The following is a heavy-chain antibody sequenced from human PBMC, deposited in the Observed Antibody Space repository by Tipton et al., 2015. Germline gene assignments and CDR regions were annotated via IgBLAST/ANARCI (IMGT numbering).Heavy chain of an antibody. CDR3: ARHGSIGARQNWFDP. J-gene: IGHJ5*02. CDR1: GYSFSNYW. CDR2: IFPSDSDT. Sequence: QLVQSGAEVKKPGESLKISCKGSGYSFSNYWIGWVRQMPGKGLEWMGIIFPSDSDTRYSPSFQGQVTISADKSISTVYLQWNSLKASDSGMYYCARHGSIGARQNWFDPWGQGTLVTVSS. V-gene: IGHV5-51*01. D-gene: IGHD6-6*01.